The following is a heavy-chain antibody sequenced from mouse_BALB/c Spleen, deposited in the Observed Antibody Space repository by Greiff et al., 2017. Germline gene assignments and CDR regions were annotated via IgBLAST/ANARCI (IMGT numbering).Heavy chain of an antibody. J-gene: IGHJ4*01. Sequence: EVQGEESGGGLVQPGGSRKLSCAASGFTFSSFGMHWVRQAPEKGLEWVGYISSGTSTNYYADTVKGRFTIARDNPTNTLFLHRTSLTSEDTSLYSCSRRYLSYAMDYWGQGTSVTVSS. CDR1: GFTFSSFG. D-gene: IGHD2-14*01. CDR3: SRRYLSYAMDY. CDR2: ISSGTSTN. V-gene: IGHV5-17*02.